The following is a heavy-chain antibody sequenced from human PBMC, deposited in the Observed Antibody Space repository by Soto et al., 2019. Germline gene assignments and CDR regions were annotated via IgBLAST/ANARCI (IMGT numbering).Heavy chain of an antibody. Sequence: ASVKVSCKTSGYIFSNYGISWMRQVPGQGLEWMGWISAFNGEKKYTQKLQGRVTMTTDTSTNTAYMELRSLRSDDTAVYYCARASGGVLGTVSYWGQGTLVTVSS. CDR3: ARASGGVLGTVSY. J-gene: IGHJ4*02. CDR2: ISAFNGEK. V-gene: IGHV1-18*01. CDR1: GYIFSNYG. D-gene: IGHD3-16*01.